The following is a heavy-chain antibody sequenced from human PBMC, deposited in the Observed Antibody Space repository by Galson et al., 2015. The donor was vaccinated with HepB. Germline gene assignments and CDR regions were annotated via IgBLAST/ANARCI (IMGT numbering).Heavy chain of an antibody. CDR2: ISSSSSYT. CDR1: GFTFSDYY. J-gene: IGHJ4*02. Sequence: SLRLSCAASGFTFSDYYMSWIRQAPGKGLEWVSYISSSSSYTNYADSVKGRFTISRDNAKNSLYLQMNSLRAEDTAVYYCARDSGYSSSWYDYWGQGTLVTVSS. CDR3: ARDSGYSSSWYDY. D-gene: IGHD6-13*01. V-gene: IGHV3-11*06.